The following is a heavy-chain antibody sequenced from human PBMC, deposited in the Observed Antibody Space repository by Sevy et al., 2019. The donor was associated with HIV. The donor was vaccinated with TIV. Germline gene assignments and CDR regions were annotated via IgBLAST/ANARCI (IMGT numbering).Heavy chain of an antibody. CDR2: VSFDGSDK. J-gene: IGHJ6*02. CDR1: GFILRNYV. V-gene: IGHV3-30-3*01. CDR3: ARDQAGSSDDYYYYYGMDL. D-gene: IGHD6-6*01. Sequence: GGSLRLSCAASGFILRNYVTHWVRQAPGKGLEWVAAVSFDGSDKFYADSVKGRFTISRDNSKNRLYLQTNSLRAEDTAVYYCARDQAGSSDDYYYYYGMDLWGQGTTVTVSS.